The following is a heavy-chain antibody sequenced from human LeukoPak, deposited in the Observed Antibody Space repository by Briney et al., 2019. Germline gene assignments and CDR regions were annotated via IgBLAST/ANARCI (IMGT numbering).Heavy chain of an antibody. D-gene: IGHD4-23*01. CDR3: ARDTLEYSNSPDALDI. Sequence: GGSLRLSCAASGFTFDDYAMHWVRQGPGKGLEWVSGISWNSGSIGYADSVKGRFTISRDNAKNSLYMQMESLRDEDTAIYYCARDTLEYSNSPDALDIWGQGTMVTVSS. J-gene: IGHJ3*02. CDR2: ISWNSGSI. CDR1: GFTFDDYA. V-gene: IGHV3-9*01.